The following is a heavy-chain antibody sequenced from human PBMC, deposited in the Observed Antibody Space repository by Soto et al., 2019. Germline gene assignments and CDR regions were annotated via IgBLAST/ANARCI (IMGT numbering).Heavy chain of an antibody. J-gene: IGHJ6*01. CDR3: ARVVGGYYYGMDV. V-gene: IGHV4-4*02. CDR2: IYHSGST. CDR1: GGSISSSNW. Sequence: QVQLQESGPGLVKPSGTLSLTCAVSGGSISSSNWWSWVRQPPGKGLEWIGEIYHSGSTNYNPSRQSRVPIPVAKSKNQFSLKLSSVPAADTAVYYCARVVGGYYYGMDVWGQGTTVTVSS. D-gene: IGHD2-2*01.